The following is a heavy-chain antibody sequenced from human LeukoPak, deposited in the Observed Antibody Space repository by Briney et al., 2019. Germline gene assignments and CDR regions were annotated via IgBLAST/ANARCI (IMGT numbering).Heavy chain of an antibody. J-gene: IGHJ4*02. V-gene: IGHV4-34*01. CDR3: VTYYFDSSGPKKNY. D-gene: IGHD3-22*01. CDR2: INHSGST. Sequence: PSEILSLTCAVYGGSFSGYYWSWIRQPPGKGLEWIGEINHSGSTNYNPSLKSRVTISVDTSKKQFSLKLSSVTAADTAVYYCVTYYFDSSGPKKNYWGQGTLVTVSS. CDR1: GGSFSGYY.